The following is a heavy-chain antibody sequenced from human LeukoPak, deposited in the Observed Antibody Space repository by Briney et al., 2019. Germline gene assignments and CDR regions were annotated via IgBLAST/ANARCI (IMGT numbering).Heavy chain of an antibody. J-gene: IGHJ4*02. V-gene: IGHV1-18*01. CDR3: ARKAYGDYAQNDY. CDR2: ISGYNGDT. D-gene: IGHD4-17*01. Sequence: ASVKVSFKASGYTFTYYGINWVRQAPGQGLEWMGWISGYNGDTKYSQRLQGRVTMTTDTSTSTAYMELRSLRSDDTAVYYCARKAYGDYAQNDYWGQGTLVTVSS. CDR1: GYTFTYYG.